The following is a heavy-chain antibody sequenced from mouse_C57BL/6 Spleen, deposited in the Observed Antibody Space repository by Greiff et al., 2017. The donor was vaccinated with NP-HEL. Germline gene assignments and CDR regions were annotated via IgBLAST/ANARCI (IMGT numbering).Heavy chain of an antibody. J-gene: IGHJ4*01. V-gene: IGHV1-12*01. D-gene: IGHD2-4*01. CDR3: ARRGYDYDGYAMDY. CDR2: IYPGNGDT. Sequence: LQESGAELVRPGASVKMSCKASGYTFTSYNMHWVKQTPRQGLEWIGAIYPGNGDTSYNQKFKGKATLTVDKSSSTAYMQLSSLTSEDSAVYFCARRGYDYDGYAMDYWGQGTSVTVSS. CDR1: GYTFTSYN.